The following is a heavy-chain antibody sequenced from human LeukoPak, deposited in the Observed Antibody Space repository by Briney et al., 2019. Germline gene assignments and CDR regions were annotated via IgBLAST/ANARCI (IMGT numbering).Heavy chain of an antibody. D-gene: IGHD6-19*01. CDR3: ARFRGSGWYSFDL. V-gene: IGHV1-8*02. CDR1: GYTFTSYG. Sequence: GASVKVSCKASGYTFTSYGISWVRQAPGQGLEWMGWMNPNSASTGYSQKFRGRVTMTRNTSISTAYMELNSLRSEDTAVYYCARFRGSGWYSFDLWGQGTLVTVSS. J-gene: IGHJ5*02. CDR2: MNPNSAST.